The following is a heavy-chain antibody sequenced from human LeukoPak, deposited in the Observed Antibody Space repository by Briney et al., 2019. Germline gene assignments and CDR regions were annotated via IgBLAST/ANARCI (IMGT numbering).Heavy chain of an antibody. Sequence: ASVKVSCKASGYTFTSYDINWVRQATGQGPEWMGWMNPNSGNTGYAQKFQGRVTITRNTSISTAYMELSSLRSEDTAVYYCARFLYPNDAFDIWGQGTMVTVSS. CDR2: MNPNSGNT. V-gene: IGHV1-8*03. J-gene: IGHJ3*02. D-gene: IGHD2/OR15-2a*01. CDR1: GYTFTSYD. CDR3: ARFLYPNDAFDI.